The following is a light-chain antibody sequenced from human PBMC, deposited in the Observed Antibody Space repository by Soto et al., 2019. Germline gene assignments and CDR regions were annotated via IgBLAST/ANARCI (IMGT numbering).Light chain of an antibody. V-gene: IGLV2-8*01. CDR3: SSYAGTHIV. J-gene: IGLJ1*01. CDR2: DVS. Sequence: QSVLTQPPSASGSPGQSVAISCTGTSIDVGGYNYVSWYQQHPGKAPKLMIYDVSKRPSGVPDRFSGSKSGNTASLTVSGLQAEDEAEYYCSSYAGTHIVFGTGTKVTV. CDR1: SIDVGGYNY.